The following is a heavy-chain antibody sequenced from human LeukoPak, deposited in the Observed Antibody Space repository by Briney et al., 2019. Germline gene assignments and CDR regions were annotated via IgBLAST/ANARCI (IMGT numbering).Heavy chain of an antibody. CDR1: GGSISSYY. CDR3: ARDGYSSRWYFDY. J-gene: IGHJ4*02. CDR2: IYYSGST. Sequence: SETLSLTCTVSGGSISSYYWSWIRQPPGKGLEWIGYIYYSGSTNYNPSLKSRVTISVDTSKNQFSLKLSSVTAADTAVYYCARDGYSSRWYFDYWGQGILVTVSS. V-gene: IGHV4-59*01. D-gene: IGHD6-13*01.